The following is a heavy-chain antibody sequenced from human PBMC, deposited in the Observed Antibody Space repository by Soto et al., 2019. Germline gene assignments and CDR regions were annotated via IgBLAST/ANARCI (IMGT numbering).Heavy chain of an antibody. D-gene: IGHD1-1*01. J-gene: IGHJ4*02. CDR1: GGSIRISSHY. Sequence: QLQLQESGPGLVRPSETLSLTCTVSGGSIRISSHYWGWVRQPPGKGPEWIGSIFYSGNTYDNPSLKSRVTISMXXXKXXXXXXXXXXXXXXXXXXXXXXXXYXXGXXXGHFYFDHWGQGTLVTVSS. CDR2: IFYSGNT. V-gene: IGHV4-39*01. CDR3: XXXXYXXGXXXGHFYFDH.